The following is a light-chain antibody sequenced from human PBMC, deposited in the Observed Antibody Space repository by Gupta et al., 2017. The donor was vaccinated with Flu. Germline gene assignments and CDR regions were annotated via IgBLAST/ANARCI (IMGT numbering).Light chain of an antibody. J-gene: IGKJ5*01. Sequence: DVVMTQSPLSLPVALGQAASIPCRSSQSVVHIDGNTYVNWLQQRPGQSPRRIIYEASKRDCGVSDRFSGSAAGNDFTLKSSREAAEDVGVYYCMQGTHAIAFGQGTRVEIK. CDR3: MQGTHAIA. V-gene: IGKV2-30*02. CDR1: QSVVHIDGNTY. CDR2: EAS.